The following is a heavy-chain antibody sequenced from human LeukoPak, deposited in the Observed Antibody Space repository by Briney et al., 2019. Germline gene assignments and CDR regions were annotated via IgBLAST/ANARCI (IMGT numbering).Heavy chain of an antibody. V-gene: IGHV3-23*01. Sequence: ETLSLTCAVYGGSFSGYYWSWVRQAPGKGLEWVSAISAGADSTYYADSVQGRFTISRDNSKNTLFLQMSGLRAEDTAVYFCARGAYGDYDSWGQGTLVTVSS. D-gene: IGHD4-17*01. CDR1: GGSFSGYY. J-gene: IGHJ5*01. CDR3: ARGAYGDYDS. CDR2: ISAGADST.